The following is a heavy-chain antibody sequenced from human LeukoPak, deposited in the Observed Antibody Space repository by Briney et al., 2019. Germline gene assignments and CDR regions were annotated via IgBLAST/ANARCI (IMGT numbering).Heavy chain of an antibody. Sequence: GESLKISCKGSGYSFTSYWIGWVRQMTGKGLEWMGIIYPGDSDTRYSPFFQGQVTISADKSISTAYLQWSSLKASDTAMYSCASAYYYDSSGYLDAFDIWGQGTMVTVSS. V-gene: IGHV5-51*01. D-gene: IGHD3-22*01. CDR1: GYSFTSYW. J-gene: IGHJ3*02. CDR3: ASAYYYDSSGYLDAFDI. CDR2: IYPGDSDT.